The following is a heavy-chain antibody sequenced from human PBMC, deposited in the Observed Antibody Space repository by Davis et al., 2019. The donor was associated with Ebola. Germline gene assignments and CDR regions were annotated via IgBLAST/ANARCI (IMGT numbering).Heavy chain of an antibody. CDR2: INPSGGST. J-gene: IGHJ3*02. V-gene: IGHV1-46*01. Sequence: AASVKVSCKASGYTFTSYYMHWVRQAPGQGLEWMGIINPSGGSTSYAQKFQGRVTMTRDTSTSTVYMELSSLRSEDTAVYYCARAFATPIVRAAFDIWGQGTMVTVSS. CDR3: ARAFATPIVRAAFDI. D-gene: IGHD1-26*01. CDR1: GYTFTSYY.